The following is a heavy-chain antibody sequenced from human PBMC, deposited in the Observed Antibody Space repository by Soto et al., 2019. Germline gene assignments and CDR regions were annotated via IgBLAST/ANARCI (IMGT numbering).Heavy chain of an antibody. Sequence: SVKVSCKASGGTFSRYTITWVRQSPGQGLEWMGGITPMFGTPNYAQKFQGRVTITADESTSTAYMELSSLRSEDTAMYYCARDGTLYDSSAYYYLYWGQGTLVTVSS. CDR2: ITPMFGTP. V-gene: IGHV1-69*13. J-gene: IGHJ4*02. D-gene: IGHD3-22*01. CDR1: GGTFSRYT. CDR3: ARDGTLYDSSAYYYLY.